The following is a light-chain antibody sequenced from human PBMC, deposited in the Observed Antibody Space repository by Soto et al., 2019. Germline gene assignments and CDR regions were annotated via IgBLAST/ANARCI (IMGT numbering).Light chain of an antibody. V-gene: IGKV1-9*01. CDR2: GAS. CDR3: QQINSYPH. J-gene: IGKJ5*01. Sequence: DIQLTQSPSFLSASLGDRVTITCRASQDISSFLAWYQQKPGKAPNLLIYGASTLQSGVPSRFSGSGSGTEFTLTISSLQPEDFATYYCQQINSYPHFGQGTRLEI. CDR1: QDISSF.